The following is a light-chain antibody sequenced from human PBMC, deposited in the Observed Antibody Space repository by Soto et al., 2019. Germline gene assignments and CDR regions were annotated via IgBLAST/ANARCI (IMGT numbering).Light chain of an antibody. J-gene: IGKJ1*01. V-gene: IGKV3-15*01. CDR1: QSISDT. CDR3: QQYNNWTWT. Sequence: EILMTQYPATLSVSPGGRATLSCGASQSISDTLDWYQQKPGKAPRLLIYGASTRAPGFPARLSGSGSGTDLTLTISSLKSEDFEVYYCQQYNNWTWTFGQGTKVDIK. CDR2: GAS.